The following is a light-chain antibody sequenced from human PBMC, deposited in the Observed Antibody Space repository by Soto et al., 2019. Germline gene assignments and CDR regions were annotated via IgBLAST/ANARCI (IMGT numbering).Light chain of an antibody. J-gene: IGKJ5*01. CDR1: QSVSSSY. Sequence: EIVLTQSPGTLSLSPGERATLSCRASQSVSSSYLAWYQQKPGQAPRLLIYGASSRATGIPDRFGGRGSGTDFTLTISRLEPEDFAVYYCQQYGSSQITFGQGTRLEIK. CDR3: QQYGSSQIT. CDR2: GAS. V-gene: IGKV3-20*01.